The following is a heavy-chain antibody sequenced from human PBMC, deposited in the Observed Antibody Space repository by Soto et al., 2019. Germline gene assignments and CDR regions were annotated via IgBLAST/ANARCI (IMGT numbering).Heavy chain of an antibody. CDR1: GFTFSSYS. V-gene: IGHV3-21*01. CDR2: ISSSSSYI. CDR3: AREGSYCTNGVCYFDY. D-gene: IGHD2-8*01. Sequence: GGSLRLSCAASGFTFSSYSMNWVRQAPGKGLEWVSSISSSSSYIYYADSVKGRFTISRDNAKNSLYLQMNSLRAEDTAVYYCAREGSYCTNGVCYFDYWGQGTLVTVSS. J-gene: IGHJ4*02.